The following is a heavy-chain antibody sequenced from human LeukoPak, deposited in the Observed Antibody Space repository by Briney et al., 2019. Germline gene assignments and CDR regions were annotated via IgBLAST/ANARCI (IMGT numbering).Heavy chain of an antibody. Sequence: GGSLRLSCAASGFTFSSYWMSWVRQAPGKGLEWVANIKQDGSEKYYVDSVKGRFTISRDNAKNSLYLQINSLRAEDTAVYYCARDAGYYDYVWGSYRFYYFDYWGQGTLVTVSS. J-gene: IGHJ4*02. D-gene: IGHD3-16*02. CDR3: ARDAGYYDYVWGSYRFYYFDY. CDR2: IKQDGSEK. CDR1: GFTFSSYW. V-gene: IGHV3-7*01.